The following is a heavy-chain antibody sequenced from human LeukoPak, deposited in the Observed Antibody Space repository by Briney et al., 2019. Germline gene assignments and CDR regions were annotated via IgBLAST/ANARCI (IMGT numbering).Heavy chain of an antibody. CDR2: IYYSGST. D-gene: IGHD2-15*01. CDR3: ARGRVVAATPTYYFDY. J-gene: IGHJ4*02. V-gene: IGHV4-39*01. CDR1: GGSISSSSYY. Sequence: SETLSLTCTVSGGSISSSSYYWGWIRQPPGKGLEWIGSIYYSGSTYYNPSLKSRVTISVDTSKNQFSLKLSSVTAADTAVYYCARGRVVAATPTYYFDYWGQGTLVTVSS.